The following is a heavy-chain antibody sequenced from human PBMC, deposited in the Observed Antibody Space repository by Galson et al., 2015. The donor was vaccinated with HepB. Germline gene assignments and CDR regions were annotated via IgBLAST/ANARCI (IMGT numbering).Heavy chain of an antibody. Sequence: SLRLSCAASGFMFTRYAISWVRQAPGKGLEWVSSIGGGGGGAYYAGSVKGRLTISRDNFKNTVFLQMNSLRTEDTAIYYCAKVAILGVTPHYFDYWGHGTLVTVSS. V-gene: IGHV3-23*01. CDR2: IGGGGGGA. D-gene: IGHD2-21*02. CDR1: GFMFTRYA. CDR3: AKVAILGVTPHYFDY. J-gene: IGHJ4*01.